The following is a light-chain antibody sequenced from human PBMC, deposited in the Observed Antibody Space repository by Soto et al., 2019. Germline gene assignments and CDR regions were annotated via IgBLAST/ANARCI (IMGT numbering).Light chain of an antibody. CDR2: KAS. Sequence: DIQMTQSPSTLSASVGDRVTITCRASQSISSWLAWYQQKPGKAPKLLIYKASSLESGVPSRFSGSGSGTEFTLTISSLQPEDFATYYCQQWGTFGQGTKVDIK. CDR3: QQWGT. J-gene: IGKJ1*01. CDR1: QSISSW. V-gene: IGKV1-5*03.